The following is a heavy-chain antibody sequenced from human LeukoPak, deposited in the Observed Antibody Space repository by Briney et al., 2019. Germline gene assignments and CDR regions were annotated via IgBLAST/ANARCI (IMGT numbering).Heavy chain of an antibody. D-gene: IGHD4-23*01. Sequence: SETLSLTCTVSGGSISRSNYYWGWIRQPPGKGLEWIGSIYYSGSTYYNPSLKSRVTVSEDTSKNQFSLKLSSVTAADTAVYYCARAYGGNFDGFDIWGLGTMIPVSS. J-gene: IGHJ3*02. CDR1: GGSISRSNYY. V-gene: IGHV4-39*01. CDR3: ARAYGGNFDGFDI. CDR2: IYYSGST.